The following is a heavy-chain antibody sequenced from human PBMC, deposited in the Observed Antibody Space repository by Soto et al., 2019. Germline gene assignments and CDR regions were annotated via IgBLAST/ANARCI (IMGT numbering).Heavy chain of an antibody. CDR1: GDSINSDKYY. V-gene: IGHV4-39*01. CDR3: ATGPDRAKSAY. J-gene: IGHJ4*02. Sequence: SETLSLTCSVSGDSINSDKYYWGWIRQPPGKGLEWIGCTFYRGYTYYNPSLHSRVTISFDTSKSQFSLKLTSVTAADTAVYYCATGPDRAKSAYWGQGTLVTVSS. CDR2: TFYRGYT.